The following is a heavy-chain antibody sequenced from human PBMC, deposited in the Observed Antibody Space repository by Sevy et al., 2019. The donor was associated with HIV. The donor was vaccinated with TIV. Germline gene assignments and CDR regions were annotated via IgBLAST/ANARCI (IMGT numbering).Heavy chain of an antibody. V-gene: IGHV4-39*01. CDR3: ARQDIIVSSSPRSKTLHY. J-gene: IGHJ4*02. CDR1: GGSISGSNYY. CDR2: IDFSGSA. D-gene: IGHD2-2*01. Sequence: SETLSLICTVSGGSISGSNYYWGWIRQPPGEGLECIGSIDFSGSAYNNPSLNSRVTISVDTSKNQFSLRLSSVTAADTAVYYCARQDIIVSSSPRSKTLHYWGQGTSVTVFS.